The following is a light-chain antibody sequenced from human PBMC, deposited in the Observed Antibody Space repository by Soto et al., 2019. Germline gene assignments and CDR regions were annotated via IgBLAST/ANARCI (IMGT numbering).Light chain of an antibody. CDR1: SSDVGGYNY. J-gene: IGLJ2*01. CDR3: SSYTSSSTPYVV. V-gene: IGLV2-14*01. Sequence: QSALTQPASVSGSPGQSITISCTGTSSDVGGYNYVSWYQQHPGKAPKLMIYDVSNRPSGVSNRFSGSKSGNTASLTIYGLQAKDEADYYCSSYTSSSTPYVVFGGGTKLTVL. CDR2: DVS.